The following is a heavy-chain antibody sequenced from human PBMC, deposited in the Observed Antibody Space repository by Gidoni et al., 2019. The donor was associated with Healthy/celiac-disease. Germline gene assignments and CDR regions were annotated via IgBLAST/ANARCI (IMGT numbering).Heavy chain of an antibody. V-gene: IGHV3-7*03. CDR3: ARGWGVFDY. CDR2: IKQDGSEK. CDR1: GFPLSSYW. D-gene: IGHD3-16*01. Sequence: EVQLVASGGGLVQPGGSLRLSCAASGFPLSSYWMSWVRQAPGKGLEWVANIKQDGSEKYYVDSVKGRFTISRDNAKNSLYLQMNSLRAEDTAVYYCARGWGVFDYWGQGTLVTVSS. J-gene: IGHJ4*02.